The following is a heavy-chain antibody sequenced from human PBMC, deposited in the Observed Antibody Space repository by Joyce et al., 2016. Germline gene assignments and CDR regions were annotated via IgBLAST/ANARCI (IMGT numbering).Heavy chain of an antibody. CDR2: IYSGGNT. V-gene: IGHV3-53*04. CDR1: GFTVISNY. D-gene: IGHD1-1*01. CDR3: ARDYLNDYYYYGMDV. Sequence: EVQLVESGGGLVQPGGSLRLSCAASGFTVISNYMSWVRQAPGKGLECVSVIYSGGNTYYADSVKGRFTISRHNSKNTLYLQMNSLRAEDTAVYYCARDYLNDYYYYGMDVWGQGTTVTVSS. J-gene: IGHJ6*02.